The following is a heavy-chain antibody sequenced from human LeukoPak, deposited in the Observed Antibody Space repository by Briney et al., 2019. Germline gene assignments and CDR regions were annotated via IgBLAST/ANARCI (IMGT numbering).Heavy chain of an antibody. CDR1: GGSFSGYY. CDR2: IYTSGST. Sequence: PSETLSLTCAVYGGSFSGYYWSWIRQPAGKGLEWIGRIYTSGSTNYNPSLKSRVTMSVDTSKNQFSLKLSSVTAADTAVYYCARVLRATNWFDPWGQGTLVTVSS. V-gene: IGHV4-59*10. CDR3: ARVLRATNWFDP. D-gene: IGHD3-10*01. J-gene: IGHJ5*02.